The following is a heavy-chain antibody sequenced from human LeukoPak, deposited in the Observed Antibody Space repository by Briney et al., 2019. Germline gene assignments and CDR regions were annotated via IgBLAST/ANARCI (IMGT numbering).Heavy chain of an antibody. CDR3: AKDGSRIVVVPATINVFDY. J-gene: IGHJ4*02. Sequence: PGGSLRLSCAASGFTFSSYGMHWVRQAPGKGLEWVAFIRYDGSNKYYADSVKGRFTISRDNSNNTLYLQMNSLRAEDTAVYYCAKDGSRIVVVPATINVFDYWGQGTLVTVSS. V-gene: IGHV3-30*02. D-gene: IGHD2-2*02. CDR1: GFTFSSYG. CDR2: IRYDGSNK.